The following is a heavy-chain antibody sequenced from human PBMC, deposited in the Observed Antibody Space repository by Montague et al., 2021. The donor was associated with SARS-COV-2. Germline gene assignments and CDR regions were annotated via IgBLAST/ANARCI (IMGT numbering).Heavy chain of an antibody. D-gene: IGHD3-22*01. J-gene: IGHJ4*02. CDR1: GYAFTNYW. Sequence: QSGAEVKKPGESLRISCQGSGYAFTNYWITWVRQMPGTGLEWMGRIDPCDSYTDYSPSFQGHVTMSTARSINTAYLRWSSLKASDTAMYYCARHRGCSDSSGYNYYYFDTWGPGTPVTVSS. CDR2: IDPCDSYT. V-gene: IGHV5-10-1*01. CDR3: ARHRGCSDSSGYNYYYFDT.